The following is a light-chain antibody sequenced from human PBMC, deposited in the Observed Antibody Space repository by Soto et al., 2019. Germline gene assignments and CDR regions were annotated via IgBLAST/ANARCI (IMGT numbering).Light chain of an antibody. J-gene: IGLJ2*01. Sequence: QLVLTQSPSASASLGASVKLTCTLNSGHSSYAIAWHQQQPEKGPRYLMKLSSDGSHSKGDGIPDRFSGSSSGAERYLTISSLQSEDEADYYCQTWDTGARVVFGGGTQLTVL. V-gene: IGLV4-69*01. CDR3: QTWDTGARVV. CDR1: SGHSSYA. CDR2: LSSDGSH.